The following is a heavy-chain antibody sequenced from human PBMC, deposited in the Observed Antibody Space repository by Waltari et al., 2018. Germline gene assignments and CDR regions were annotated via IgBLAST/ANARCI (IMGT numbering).Heavy chain of an antibody. J-gene: IGHJ4*02. V-gene: IGHV3-7*04. CDR2: INQDGSGT. CDR1: GFTLSSFW. CDR3: QRGDY. Sequence: EVQLVESGGGWVKPGGYLGLPCAASGFTLSSFWMSWARQAPGKGLEWVANINQDGSGTYYVDSVKGRFTISRDNAKNSVFLQMNSLRAEDTAVYYCQRGDYWGQGTLVTVSS.